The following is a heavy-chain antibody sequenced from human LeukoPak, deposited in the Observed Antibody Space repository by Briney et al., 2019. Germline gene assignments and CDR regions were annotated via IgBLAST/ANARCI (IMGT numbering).Heavy chain of an antibody. CDR1: GFTVSSNY. CDR2: IYSGGST. J-gene: IGHJ4*02. Sequence: GGSLRLSCAASGFTVSSNYMSWVRQAPGKGLEWVSVIYSGGSTYYADSVKGRFTISRDNSKNTLYLQMNSLRAEDTAVYYCARDAPNYYGSGSYHTDYWGQGTLVTVSS. CDR3: ARDAPNYYGSGSYHTDY. D-gene: IGHD3-10*01. V-gene: IGHV3-53*01.